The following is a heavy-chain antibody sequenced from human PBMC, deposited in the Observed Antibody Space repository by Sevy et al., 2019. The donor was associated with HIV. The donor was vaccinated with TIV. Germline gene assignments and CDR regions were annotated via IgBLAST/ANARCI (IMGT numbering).Heavy chain of an antibody. CDR2: ISYEGSNK. Sequence: GGSLRLSCAASGFTFSSYGMHWVRQAPGKGLEWVAVISYEGSNKYYADSVKGRFTISRDNSKNTLYLQMNSLRAEDTAVYYCAKGVGGSYNTYYYYYGMDVWGQGTTVTVSS. CDR1: GFTFSSYG. V-gene: IGHV3-30*18. CDR3: AKGVGGSYNTYYYYYGMDV. J-gene: IGHJ6*02. D-gene: IGHD1-26*01.